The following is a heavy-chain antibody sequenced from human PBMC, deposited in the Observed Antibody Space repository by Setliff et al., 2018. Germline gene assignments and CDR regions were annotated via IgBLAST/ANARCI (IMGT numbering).Heavy chain of an antibody. CDR1: GGSINNYY. CDR2: IHASGSP. J-gene: IGHJ4*01. Sequence: PSETLSLTCTISGGSINNYYWNWIRQPAGKKLEWIGRIHASGSPDYNPSFKSRVTISRDTSTNQFSLKLGSVTAADTAVYYCARERYFDWFFEDWGHGTLVTVSS. D-gene: IGHD3-9*01. CDR3: ARERYFDWFFED. V-gene: IGHV4-4*07.